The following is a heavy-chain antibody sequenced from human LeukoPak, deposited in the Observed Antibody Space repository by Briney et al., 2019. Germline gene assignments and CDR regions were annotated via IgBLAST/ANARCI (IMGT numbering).Heavy chain of an antibody. V-gene: IGHV3-23*01. Sequence: PGGSLRLSCTASRLTLSSYNMRWVRQAPGKGLEWVTPISDSGDSTYYTDSVKGRFAISRDNAKDSRYLQMNSLRAEDTAVYYCARVRSGYSHENYYDYWGQGNLVTVS. CDR1: RLTLSSYN. J-gene: IGHJ4*02. CDR2: ISDSGDST. D-gene: IGHD5-18*01. CDR3: ARVRSGYSHENYYDY.